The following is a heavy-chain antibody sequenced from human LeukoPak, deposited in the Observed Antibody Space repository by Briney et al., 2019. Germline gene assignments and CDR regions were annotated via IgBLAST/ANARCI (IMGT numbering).Heavy chain of an antibody. V-gene: IGHV4-34*01. J-gene: IGHJ5*02. CDR1: GGSFSGYY. CDR3: ARGRSSWYGWFDP. D-gene: IGHD6-13*01. Sequence: SETLSLTCAVYGGSFSGYYWSWFRQPPGKGLEWIGEINHSGSTNYNPSLKSRVTISVDTSKNQFSLKLSSVTAADTAVYYCARGRSSWYGWFDPWGQGTLVTVSS. CDR2: INHSGST.